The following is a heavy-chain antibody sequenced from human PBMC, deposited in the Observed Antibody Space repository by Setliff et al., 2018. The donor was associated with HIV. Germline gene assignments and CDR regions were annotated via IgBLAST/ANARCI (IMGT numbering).Heavy chain of an antibody. V-gene: IGHV1-46*01. CDR1: GYIFTTHY. D-gene: IGHD6-19*01. Sequence: ASVKVSCKSSGYIFTTHYIHWVRQAPGQGLEWMGVINTSGGSAGYAEKFRGRVTMTRDTSTSTVYMDLRNLRSEDTAVYYCARNQGDSSGWYAGDYWGHGTLVTVSS. J-gene: IGHJ4*01. CDR2: INTSGGSA. CDR3: ARNQGDSSGWYAGDY.